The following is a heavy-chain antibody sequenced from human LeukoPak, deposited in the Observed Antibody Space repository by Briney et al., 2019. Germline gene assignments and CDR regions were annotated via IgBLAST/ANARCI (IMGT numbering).Heavy chain of an antibody. CDR3: AREGTTITTWDS. J-gene: IGHJ4*02. Sequence: SETLSLTCTVSDGSITNNNYYWGWIRQPPGKGLEWIGSTYYSGSTYYNPSLKSRVTISVDTSKNQFSLKLNSVTAADTAVYYCAREGTTITTWDSWGQGTLVTVSS. V-gene: IGHV4-39*01. CDR2: TYYSGST. CDR1: DGSITNNNYY. D-gene: IGHD4-11*01.